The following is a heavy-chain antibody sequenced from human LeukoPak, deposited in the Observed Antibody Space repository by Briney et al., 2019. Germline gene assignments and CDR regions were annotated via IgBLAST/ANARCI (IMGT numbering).Heavy chain of an antibody. D-gene: IGHD4-17*01. CDR1: GGSISSYY. V-gene: IGHV4-59*01. CDR3: ARAPDGDFYMDV. Sequence: SETLPLTCTVSGGSISSYYWSWIRQPPGKGLEWIGYIYYSGSTNYNPSLKSRVTISVDTSKNQSSLKLSSVTAADTAVYYCARAPDGDFYMDVWGKGTTVTVSS. J-gene: IGHJ6*03. CDR2: IYYSGST.